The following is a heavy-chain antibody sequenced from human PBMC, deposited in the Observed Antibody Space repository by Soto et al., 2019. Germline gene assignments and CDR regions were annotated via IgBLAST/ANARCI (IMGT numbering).Heavy chain of an antibody. CDR1: GHTFTSYG. CDR2: ISAYNGNT. D-gene: IGHD3-9*01. V-gene: IGHV1-18*01. J-gene: IGHJ3*02. CDR3: ARTHPVLRYVDWLLSPDAFEI. Sequence: ASGKVSCKASGHTFTSYGISWVRQAPGQGLEWMGWISAYNGNTNYAQKLQGRVTMTTDTSTSTAYMELRSLRSDDTAVYYCARTHPVLRYVDWLLSPDAFEIWGQGTMVPVSS.